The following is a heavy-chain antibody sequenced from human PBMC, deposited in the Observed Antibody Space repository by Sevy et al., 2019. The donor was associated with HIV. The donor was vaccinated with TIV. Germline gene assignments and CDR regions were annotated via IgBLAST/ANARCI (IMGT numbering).Heavy chain of an antibody. CDR2: ISFDGSDK. CDR1: GFSFSTHA. D-gene: IGHD6-19*01. Sequence: GGSLRLSCAASGFSFSTHAMHWVRQAPGKGLEWVAVISFDGSDKYYTDSVKGRFTISRDDSKNTLLLQVSSLRAEDKEVYYCERDAGYSTVWYPGYWGQGTLVTVSS. CDR3: ERDAGYSTVWYPGY. V-gene: IGHV3-30*03. J-gene: IGHJ4*02.